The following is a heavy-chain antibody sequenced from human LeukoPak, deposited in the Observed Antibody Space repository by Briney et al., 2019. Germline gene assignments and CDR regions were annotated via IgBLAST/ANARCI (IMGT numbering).Heavy chain of an antibody. V-gene: IGHV4-38-2*02. CDR1: GASISSGYY. J-gene: IGHJ4*02. D-gene: IGHD2-2*01. CDR2: IYHSGST. Sequence: KPSETLSLTCTVSGASISSGYYWGWIRQPPGKGLEWIGSIYHSGSTYYNPSLKSRVTMSVDTSENQFSLKLSSVTAADTAVYYCARSRSSYFDYWGQGTLVTVSS. CDR3: ARSRSSYFDY.